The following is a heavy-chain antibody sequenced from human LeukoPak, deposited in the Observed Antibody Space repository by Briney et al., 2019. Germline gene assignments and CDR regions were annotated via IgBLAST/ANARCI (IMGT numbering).Heavy chain of an antibody. J-gene: IGHJ4*02. V-gene: IGHV5-51*01. CDR1: GYIFTSYW. CDR3: ARRRKAVAADFDY. D-gene: IGHD6-19*01. CDR2: IYPGDSDT. Sequence: GASLKISCKGSGYIFTSYWIGWVRQMPGKGLEWMGIIYPGDSDTRYSPSFQGQVTISADKSISTAYLQWSSLKASDTAMYYCARRRKAVAADFDYWGQGTLVTVSS.